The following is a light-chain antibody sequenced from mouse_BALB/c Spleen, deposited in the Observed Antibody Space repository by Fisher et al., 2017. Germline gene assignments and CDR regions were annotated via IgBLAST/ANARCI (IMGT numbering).Light chain of an antibody. CDR3: HQRSSYPCT. Sequence: IVMTQSTAIMSASPGEKVTMTCSASSSVSYMYWYQQKPGSSPRLLIYDTSNLASGVPVRFSGSGSGTSYSLTISRVEAEDAATYYCHQRSSYPCTFGGGTKLEIK. CDR1: SSVSY. J-gene: IGKJ2*01. CDR2: DTS. V-gene: IGKV4-55*01.